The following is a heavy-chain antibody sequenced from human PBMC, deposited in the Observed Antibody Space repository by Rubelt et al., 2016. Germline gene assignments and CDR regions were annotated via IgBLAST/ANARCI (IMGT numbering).Heavy chain of an antibody. V-gene: IGHV3-7*01. CDR2: IKRDGSEK. CDR3: ARGVVGATGLDY. Sequence: GKGLEWVANIKRDGSEKNYVDSVKGRFTISRDNAKNSLYLQMNSLRAEDTAVYYCARGVVGATGLDYWGQGTLVTVSS. J-gene: IGHJ4*02. D-gene: IGHD1-26*01.